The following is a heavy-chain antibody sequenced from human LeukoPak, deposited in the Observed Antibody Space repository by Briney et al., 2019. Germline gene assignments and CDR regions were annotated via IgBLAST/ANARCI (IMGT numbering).Heavy chain of an antibody. Sequence: SETLSLTCTVSGGSISSGDYYWSWIRQPPGKGLEWIGSIYHSGSTYYNPSLKSRVTISVDTSKNQFSLKLSSVTAADTAVYYCARRLVVVPAAFDYWGQGTLVTVSS. CDR1: GGSISSGDYY. CDR3: ARRLVVVPAAFDY. CDR2: IYHSGST. J-gene: IGHJ4*02. D-gene: IGHD2-2*01. V-gene: IGHV4-39*07.